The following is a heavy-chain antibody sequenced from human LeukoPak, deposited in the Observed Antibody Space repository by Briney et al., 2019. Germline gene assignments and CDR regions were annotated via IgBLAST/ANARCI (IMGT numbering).Heavy chain of an antibody. Sequence: PGGSLRLSCVGSGFIFNIYEMNWVRQAPGKGLEWLSYVGSSDSTTHYADSVKGRFTISRDNVKNSLYLQMNSLRVEDTAVYYCARDGTPNYGSGWVYMDVWGEGTTVTISS. J-gene: IGHJ6*03. CDR3: ARDGTPNYGSGWVYMDV. CDR2: VGSSDSTT. D-gene: IGHD6-19*01. CDR1: GFIFNIYE. V-gene: IGHV3-48*03.